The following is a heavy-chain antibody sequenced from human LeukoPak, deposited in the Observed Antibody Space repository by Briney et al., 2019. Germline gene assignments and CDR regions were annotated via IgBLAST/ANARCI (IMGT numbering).Heavy chain of an antibody. Sequence: GRSLRLSCAASGFTFSSYGMHWVRQAPGKGLEWVAVIWYDGSNKYYADSVKGRFTISRDNSKNTLYLQMNSLRAEDTAVYYCARDQGANDYSNYHGMDVWGQGTTVTVSS. CDR1: GFTFSSYG. V-gene: IGHV3-33*08. CDR2: IWYDGSNK. D-gene: IGHD4-11*01. CDR3: ARDQGANDYSNYHGMDV. J-gene: IGHJ6*02.